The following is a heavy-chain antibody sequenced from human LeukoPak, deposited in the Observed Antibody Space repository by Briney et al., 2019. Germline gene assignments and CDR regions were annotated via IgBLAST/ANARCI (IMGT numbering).Heavy chain of an antibody. V-gene: IGHV3-33*01. CDR3: ARERIAAAGRYYYYYGMDV. CDR1: GFTFSSYG. Sequence: GGSLRLSCAASGFTFSSYGMHWVRQAPGKGLGWVAVIWYDGSNKYYADSVKGRFTISRDNSKNTLYLQMNSLRAEDTAVYYCARERIAAAGRYYYYYGMDVWGQGTTVTVSS. CDR2: IWYDGSNK. J-gene: IGHJ6*02. D-gene: IGHD6-13*01.